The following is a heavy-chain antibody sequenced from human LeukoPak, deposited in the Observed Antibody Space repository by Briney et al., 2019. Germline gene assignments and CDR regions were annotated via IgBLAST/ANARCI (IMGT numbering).Heavy chain of an antibody. CDR2: INPNSGDT. V-gene: IGHV1-2*02. CDR3: TVSGGNPHDY. CDR1: GYTFTGYY. Sequence: GSSVTVSCKASGYTFTGYYMHWVRQAPGPGLEWMGWINPNSGDTNYAQKFQGRVTLTSDTYISAAYMELSRLTSDDTALYYCTVSGGNPHDYWGQGTLVTVSS. D-gene: IGHD4-23*01. J-gene: IGHJ4*02.